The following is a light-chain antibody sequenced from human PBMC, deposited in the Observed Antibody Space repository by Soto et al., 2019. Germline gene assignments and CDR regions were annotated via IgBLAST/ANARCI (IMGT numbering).Light chain of an antibody. CDR3: SSYTSSSTPYV. V-gene: IGLV2-14*01. CDR1: SSDVGGYNY. Sequence: QSALNRPASVSGSPGQSITITCTGTSSDVGGYNYVSWYQQHPVKAPKLMIYDVTNRPSGASDRFSGSKSGNTASLTISGLQAEDEADYYCSSYTSSSTPYVFGTGTKVTVL. J-gene: IGLJ1*01. CDR2: DVT.